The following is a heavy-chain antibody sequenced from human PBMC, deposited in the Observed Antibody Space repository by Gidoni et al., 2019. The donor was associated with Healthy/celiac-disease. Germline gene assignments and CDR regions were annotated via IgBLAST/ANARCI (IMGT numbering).Heavy chain of an antibody. Sequence: EVQLVESGGGLVQPGGSLRLSCAASGFTFSSYWMSWVRQAPGKGLEWVANIKQDGSEKYYVDSVKGRFTISRDNAKNSLYLQMNSLRAEDTAVYYCARDRNPLPGIPSGGMDVWGQGTTVTVSS. D-gene: IGHD3-10*01. J-gene: IGHJ6*02. CDR1: GFTFSSYW. CDR3: ARDRNPLPGIPSGGMDV. CDR2: IKQDGSEK. V-gene: IGHV3-7*01.